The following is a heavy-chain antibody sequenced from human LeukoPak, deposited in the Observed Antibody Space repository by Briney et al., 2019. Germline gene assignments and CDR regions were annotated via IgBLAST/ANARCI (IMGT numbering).Heavy chain of an antibody. V-gene: IGHV3-7*01. Sequence: GGSLRLSCAASGFTFSSYWMSWVRQAPGKGLEWVANIKQDGSEKYYVDSMKGRFTISRDNAKNSLYLQMNSLRAEDTAVYYCARDGTVTTTDAPMDVWGQGTTVTVSS. CDR2: IKQDGSEK. J-gene: IGHJ6*02. CDR1: GFTFSSYW. CDR3: ARDGTVTTTDAPMDV. D-gene: IGHD4-11*01.